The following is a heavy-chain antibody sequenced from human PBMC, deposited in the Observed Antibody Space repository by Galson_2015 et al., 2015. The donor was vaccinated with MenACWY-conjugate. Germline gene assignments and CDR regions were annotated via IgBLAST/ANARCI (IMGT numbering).Heavy chain of an antibody. CDR2: ISSSGGST. J-gene: IGHJ6*01. V-gene: IGHV3-23*01. CDR3: AKGKGGQWLNDMDV. CDR1: GFTFSSCA. Sequence: SLRLSCATSGFTFSSCAMSWVRQAPGKGLEWVSTISSSGGSTYYADSVKGRFTISRDNSKNTLYLQMNSLRAEDTAVYYCAKGKGGQWLNDMDVWGQGTTVTVSS. D-gene: IGHD6-19*01.